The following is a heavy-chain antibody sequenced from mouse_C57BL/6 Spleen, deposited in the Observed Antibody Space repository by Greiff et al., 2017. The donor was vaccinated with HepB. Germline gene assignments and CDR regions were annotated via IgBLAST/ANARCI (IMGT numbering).Heavy chain of an antibody. CDR3: ARKLYDYDEGGYAMDY. CDR1: GYTFTDYY. J-gene: IGHJ4*01. CDR2: INPNNGGT. D-gene: IGHD2-4*01. V-gene: IGHV1-26*01. Sequence: EVQLQQSGPVLVKPGASVKMSCKASGYTFTDYYMNWVKQSHGKSLEWIGDINPNNGGTIYNQKFKGKATLTVDKSSSTAYMELRSLTSEDTAVYYCARKLYDYDEGGYAMDYWGQGTSVTVSS.